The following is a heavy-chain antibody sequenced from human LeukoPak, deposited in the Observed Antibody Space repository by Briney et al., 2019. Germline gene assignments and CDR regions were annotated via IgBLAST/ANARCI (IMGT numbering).Heavy chain of an antibody. D-gene: IGHD2-15*01. CDR3: ARVDCSGGSCYLGDY. J-gene: IGHJ4*02. CDR1: GYTFTSYG. Sequence: ASVKVSRKASGYTFTSYGISWVGQAPGQGLEWMGWISAYNGNTNYAQKLQGRVTMTTDTSTSTAYMELRSLRSDDTAVYYCARVDCSGGSCYLGDYWGQGTLVTVSS. V-gene: IGHV1-18*04. CDR2: ISAYNGNT.